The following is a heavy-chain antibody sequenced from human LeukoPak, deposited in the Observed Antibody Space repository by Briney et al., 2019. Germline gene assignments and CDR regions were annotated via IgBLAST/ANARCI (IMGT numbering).Heavy chain of an antibody. Sequence: GGSLRHSCVASGLPFDYYGMHGVPHAPGKGLEWVSLNSGGGDQTDYAASVKGRFTISRDNRKNSLSLQMHSLGTEDTDLYDCAKDRPYHYDTSGYYYGGALDYWGQGAPVTISS. CDR1: GLPFDYYG. V-gene: IGHV3-43*02. J-gene: IGHJ4*02. D-gene: IGHD3-22*01. CDR3: AKDRPYHYDTSGYYYGGALDY. CDR2: NSGGGDQT.